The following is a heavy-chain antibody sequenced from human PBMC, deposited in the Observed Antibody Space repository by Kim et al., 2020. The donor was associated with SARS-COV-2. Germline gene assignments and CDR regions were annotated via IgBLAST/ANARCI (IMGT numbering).Heavy chain of an antibody. Sequence: SETLSLTCAVSGGSISSSYWWNWVRQSPGKGLEWIGEIYHGGNTNYNPSLKSLVTMSVDNSKNQFSLKLTSVTAADTAVYYCSRGYSSGWYSSHFDYWG. J-gene: IGHJ4*01. CDR2: IYHGGNT. D-gene: IGHD6-19*01. CDR3: SRGYSSGWYSSHFDY. V-gene: IGHV4-4*02. CDR1: GGSISSSYW.